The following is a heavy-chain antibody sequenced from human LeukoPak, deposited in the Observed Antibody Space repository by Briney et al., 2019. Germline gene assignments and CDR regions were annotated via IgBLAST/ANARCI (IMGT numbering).Heavy chain of an antibody. J-gene: IGHJ3*02. V-gene: IGHV4-59*01. Sequence: SETPSLTCTVSGGSISSYYWSWIRQPPGKGLEWIGYIYYSGSTNYNPSLKSRVTISVDTSKNQFSLKLSSVTAADTAVYYCARVRPYYYDSSGRNDAFDIWGQGTMVTVSS. D-gene: IGHD3-22*01. CDR2: IYYSGST. CDR1: GGSISSYY. CDR3: ARVRPYYYDSSGRNDAFDI.